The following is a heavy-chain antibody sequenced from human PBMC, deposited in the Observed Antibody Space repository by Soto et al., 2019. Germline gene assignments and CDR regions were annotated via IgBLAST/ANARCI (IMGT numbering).Heavy chain of an antibody. CDR3: ARLGDCSGGSCFSRYYYHGMDV. CDR2: IDPSDSYI. CDR1: GYSLATYW. Sequence: LKISCKSSGYSLATYWITWVRQMPGKGLEWMGRIDPSDSYINYSPSFQGRVTISADKSLNTAYLQWSSLEASDTAMYYCARLGDCSGGSCFSRYYYHGMDVWGQGTTVTVSS. D-gene: IGHD2-15*01. J-gene: IGHJ6*02. V-gene: IGHV5-10-1*01.